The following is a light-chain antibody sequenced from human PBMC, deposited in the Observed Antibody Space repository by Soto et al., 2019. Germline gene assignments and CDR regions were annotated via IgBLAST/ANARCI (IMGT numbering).Light chain of an antibody. Sequence: QSALTQPRSVSGSPGQSVTIPCTGTSGDVGGYTYVSWYQQHPGKAPKLMIYDVNNRPSGVPVRFSGSNSGNPASLTISGLQVEDEADYYCCSYAGSDTVVFGGGTKLTVL. CDR2: DVN. J-gene: IGLJ2*01. V-gene: IGLV2-11*01. CDR1: SGDVGGYTY. CDR3: CSYAGSDTVV.